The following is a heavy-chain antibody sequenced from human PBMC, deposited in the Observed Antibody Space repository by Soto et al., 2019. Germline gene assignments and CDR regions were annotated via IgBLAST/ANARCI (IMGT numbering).Heavy chain of an antibody. D-gene: IGHD3-10*01. CDR1: SFTFSNAW. CDR3: TTRRYHYYYGSAPFDS. CDR2: IKSKTDGGTT. J-gene: IGHJ5*01. Sequence: GGSLRLSCAASSFTFSNAWMNWFRQAPGKGLEWVGRIKSKTDGGTTDYAAPVKGRFTISRDDSKNTLYLQMNSLKTEDTAVYYCTTRRYHYYYGSAPFDSWGEGPLVTVSS. V-gene: IGHV3-15*07.